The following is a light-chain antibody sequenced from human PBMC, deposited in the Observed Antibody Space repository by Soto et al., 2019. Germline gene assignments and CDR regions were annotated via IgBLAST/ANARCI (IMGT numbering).Light chain of an antibody. CDR3: SSITSSSTYV. J-gene: IGLJ1*01. V-gene: IGLV2-18*02. CDR1: SSDVGNSDG. Sequence: QSALTQPPSVSGSPGQSVAISCTGTSSDVGNSDGVSWYHQPPGTAPKLMIYDVNNRPSGVPDRFSGSKSGNTASLTISGLQAEDEGDYYCSSITSSSTYVFGTGTKVTVL. CDR2: DVN.